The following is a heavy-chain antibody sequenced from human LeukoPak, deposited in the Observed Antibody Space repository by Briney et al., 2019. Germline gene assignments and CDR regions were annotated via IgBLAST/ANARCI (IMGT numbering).Heavy chain of an antibody. Sequence: SETLSLTCTVSGGSISSYYWSWIRQPPGKGLEWIGYIYYSGSTNYNPSLKSRVTISEDTSKSQFSLKLSSVTAADTAVYYCARGSDFWSGPSTFDYWGQGTLVTVSS. J-gene: IGHJ4*02. CDR2: IYYSGST. D-gene: IGHD3-3*01. CDR1: GGSISSYY. V-gene: IGHV4-59*01. CDR3: ARGSDFWSGPSTFDY.